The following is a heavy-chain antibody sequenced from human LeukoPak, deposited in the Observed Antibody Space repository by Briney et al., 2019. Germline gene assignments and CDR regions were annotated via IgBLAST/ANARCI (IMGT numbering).Heavy chain of an antibody. CDR1: GFTFSSYS. J-gene: IGHJ4*02. CDR2: ISSSSSYI. D-gene: IGHD3-9*01. CDR3: ASELRYFDWLFEN. Sequence: GGSLRLSCAASGFTFSSYSMNWVRQASGKGLEWVSSISSSSSYIYYADSVKGRFTISRDNAKNSLYLQMNSLRAEDTAVYYCASELRYFDWLFENWGQGTLVTVSS. V-gene: IGHV3-21*01.